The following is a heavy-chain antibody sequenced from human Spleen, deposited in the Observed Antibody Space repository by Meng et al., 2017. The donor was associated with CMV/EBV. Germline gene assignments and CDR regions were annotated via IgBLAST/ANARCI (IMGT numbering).Heavy chain of an antibody. CDR3: AHSGQEWLLLGWFDP. Sequence: GFSLTTSPVGVGWIRQPPGKALEWLGHIYWNDDRRYNPSLKTRLTITKDNSKNQVVLTMTNMDPVDTGTYYCAHSGQEWLLLGWFDPWGQGTLVTVSS. J-gene: IGHJ5*02. V-gene: IGHV2-5*01. CDR2: IYWNDDR. D-gene: IGHD3-3*01. CDR1: GFSLTTSPVG.